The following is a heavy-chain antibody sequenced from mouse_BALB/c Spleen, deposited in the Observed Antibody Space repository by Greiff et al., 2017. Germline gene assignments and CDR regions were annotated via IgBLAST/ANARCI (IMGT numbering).Heavy chain of an antibody. V-gene: IGHV5-17*02. Sequence: EVKVIESGGGLVQPGGSLKLSCAASGFTFSSFGMHWVRQAPEKGLEWVAYISSGSSTIYYADTVKGRFTISRDNPKNTLFLQMTSLRSEDTAMYYCARGSFYGSSFYAMDYWGQGTSVTVSS. D-gene: IGHD1-1*01. CDR2: ISSGSSTI. CDR3: ARGSFYGSSFYAMDY. J-gene: IGHJ4*01. CDR1: GFTFSSFG.